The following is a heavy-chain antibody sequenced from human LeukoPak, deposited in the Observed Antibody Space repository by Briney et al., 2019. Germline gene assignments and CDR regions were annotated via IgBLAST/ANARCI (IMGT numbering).Heavy chain of an antibody. V-gene: IGHV4-34*01. J-gene: IGHJ4*02. CDR2: INHSGST. CDR1: GGSFSGYY. CDR3: AKGMGYSYGFFDY. Sequence: PETLSLTCAVYGGSFSGYYWSWIRQPPGRGLEWIEEINHSGSTNYNPSLKSRVTISVDTSKNQFSLKLSSVTAADTAVYYCAKGMGYSYGFFDYWGQGTLVTVSS. D-gene: IGHD5-18*01.